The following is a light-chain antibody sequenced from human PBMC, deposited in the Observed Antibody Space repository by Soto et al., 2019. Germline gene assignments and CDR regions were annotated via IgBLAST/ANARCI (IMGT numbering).Light chain of an antibody. CDR1: QSISSY. CDR2: AAS. J-gene: IGKJ1*01. V-gene: IGKV1-39*01. Sequence: DIQMTQSPSSLSASVGDRVTITCRASQSISSYLNWYQQKPGKAPKLLIYAASSLQSVVPSRFSGSGSGTDFTLTISSLQPEYFATYYYQESYSTPPTFGQGTKVEIK. CDR3: QESYSTPPT.